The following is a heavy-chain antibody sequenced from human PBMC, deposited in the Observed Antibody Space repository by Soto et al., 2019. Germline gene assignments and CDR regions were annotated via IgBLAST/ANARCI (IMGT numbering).Heavy chain of an antibody. V-gene: IGHV1-18*01. CDR3: ARDIFAHVDAFDL. Sequence: GASVKVSCKASGYIFSSFYINWVRQAPGQGLEWMGWTSGYSGNSKYAQKFQGRVTMTTDTSTNTGYMEMRSLTSDDTAVYYCARDIFAHVDAFDLWGQGTMVTVSS. D-gene: IGHD2-21*01. CDR1: GYIFSSFY. J-gene: IGHJ3*01. CDR2: TSGYSGNS.